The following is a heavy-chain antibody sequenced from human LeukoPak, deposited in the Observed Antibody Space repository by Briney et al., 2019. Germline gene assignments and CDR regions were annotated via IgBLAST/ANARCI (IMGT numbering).Heavy chain of an antibody. J-gene: IGHJ4*02. CDR1: GFTFSSYA. V-gene: IGHV3-33*08. CDR2: IWYDGSNK. Sequence: GGSLRLSCAASGFTFSSYAMNWVRQAPGKGLGWVAVIWYDGSNKYYADSVKGRFTISRDNSKNTLYLQMNSLRAEDTAVYYCARDGEVTPFDYWGQGTLVTVSS. CDR3: ARDGEVTPFDY. D-gene: IGHD4-23*01.